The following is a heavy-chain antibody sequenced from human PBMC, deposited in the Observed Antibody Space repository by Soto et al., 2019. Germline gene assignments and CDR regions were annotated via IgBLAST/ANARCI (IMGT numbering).Heavy chain of an antibody. CDR3: ARPNYYGSWSSDY. Sequence: QLQLQESGPGLVKPSETLSLTCTVSGGSISSSSYYWGWIRQPPVKGLAWIGSISYSGSTYYNPSLKSRVTISVDTSKNQYSLKLSSVTAADTAVYYWARPNYYGSWSSDYWGQGTLVTVSS. J-gene: IGHJ4*02. CDR1: GGSISSSSYY. CDR2: ISYSGST. V-gene: IGHV4-39*01. D-gene: IGHD3-10*01.